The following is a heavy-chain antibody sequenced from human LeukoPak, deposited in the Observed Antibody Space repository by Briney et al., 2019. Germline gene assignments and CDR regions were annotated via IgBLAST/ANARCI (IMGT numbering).Heavy chain of an antibody. CDR2: ISISSSYT. Sequence: GGSLRLSCAASGFTFSDYYMRWIRQAPGKGLEWVSYISISSSYTNYADSVKGRFTISRDNVKNSLYLQMNSLKAEDTAVYYCARVRVEAEVGRAYFFDPWAEGTLLTVSS. CDR1: GFTFSDYY. CDR3: ARVRVEAEVGRAYFFDP. J-gene: IGHJ5*02. D-gene: IGHD2-21*01. V-gene: IGHV3-11*06.